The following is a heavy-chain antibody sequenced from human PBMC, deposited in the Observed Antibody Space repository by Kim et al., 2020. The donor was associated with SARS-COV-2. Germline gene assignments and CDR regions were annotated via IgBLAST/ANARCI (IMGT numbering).Heavy chain of an antibody. Sequence: SGPTLVNPTQTLTLTCTFSGFSLSTSGMCVSWIRQPPGKALEWLARIDWDDDKYYSTSLKTRLTISKDTSKNQVVLTMTNMDPVDTATYYCARILYSSSWHSIDYWGQGTLVTVSS. CDR2: IDWDDDK. CDR1: GFSLSTSGMC. D-gene: IGHD6-13*01. J-gene: IGHJ4*02. V-gene: IGHV2-70*11. CDR3: ARILYSSSWHSIDY.